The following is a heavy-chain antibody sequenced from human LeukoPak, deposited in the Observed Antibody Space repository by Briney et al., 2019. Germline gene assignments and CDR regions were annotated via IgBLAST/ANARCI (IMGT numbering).Heavy chain of an antibody. CDR3: ARGYCSSSNCYTDPFGDY. CDR2: ISGSGYST. V-gene: IGHV3-23*01. Sequence: GGSLRLSCAASGFTFSSYAMSWVRQAPGKGLEWISGISGSGYSTYYADSVRGRFTISRDNSKNTLYLQMNSQRAEDTAVYFCARGYCSSSNCYTDPFGDYWGQGTLVTVSS. J-gene: IGHJ4*02. CDR1: GFTFSSYA. D-gene: IGHD2-2*02.